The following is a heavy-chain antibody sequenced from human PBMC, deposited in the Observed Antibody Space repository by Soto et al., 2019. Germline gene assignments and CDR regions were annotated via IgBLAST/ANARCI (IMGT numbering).Heavy chain of an antibody. V-gene: IGHV3-74*01. CDR2: ISSDGRNT. J-gene: IGHJ4*02. D-gene: IGHD5-12*01. CDR1: GFTLSGYW. Sequence: EVQLVESGGGLVQPGGSLRLSCAASGFTLSGYWMHWVRQVPGKGLVWVSRISSDGRNTNYADSVGGRFTISRDNAKNTLYVQMNSLRAEDTAVYYCVSGNSGYGNFDYWGQGTLVTVTS. CDR3: VSGNSGYGNFDY.